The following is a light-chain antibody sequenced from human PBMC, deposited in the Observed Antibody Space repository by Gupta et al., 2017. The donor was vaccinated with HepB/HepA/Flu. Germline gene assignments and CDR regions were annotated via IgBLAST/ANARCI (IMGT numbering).Light chain of an antibody. V-gene: IGLV1-40*01. J-gene: IGLJ3*02. CDR3: QSYDNSLSGVV. CDR1: SPNIGASYN. Sequence: QSVPPQPPSVSGAPGQGALISCTGRSPNIGASYNVHWYQQLPGTAPKLLIYTNNNRPSGVPDRFSGSKSGTSASLAISGLQAEDETDYYCQSYDNSLSGVVFGGGTKLTVL. CDR2: TNN.